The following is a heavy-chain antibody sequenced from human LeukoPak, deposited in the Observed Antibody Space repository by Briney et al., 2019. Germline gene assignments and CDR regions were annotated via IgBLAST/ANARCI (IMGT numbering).Heavy chain of an antibody. J-gene: IGHJ4*02. D-gene: IGHD3-10*01. CDR3: ARQKWFGELWYYFDY. Sequence: SETLSLTCTVSGGSISSSSYYWGWIRQPPGKGLEWIGSIYYSGSTCYNPSLKSRVTISVDTSKNQFSLKLSSVTAADTAVYYCARQKWFGELWYYFDYWGQGTLVTVSS. V-gene: IGHV4-39*01. CDR2: IYYSGST. CDR1: GGSISSSSYY.